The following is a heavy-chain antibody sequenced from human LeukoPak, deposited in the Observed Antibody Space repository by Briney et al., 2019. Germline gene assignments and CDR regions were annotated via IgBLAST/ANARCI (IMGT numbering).Heavy chain of an antibody. J-gene: IGHJ1*01. CDR2: INTNTGNP. D-gene: IGHD4-17*01. V-gene: IGHV7-4-1*02. Sequence: ASVKVSCKASGGTFSSYAISWVRQAPGQGLEWMGWINTNTGNPTYAQGFTGRFVFSLDASVGTAYLQISSLKAEDTAVYYYANTYGDYGYFQNWGQGTLVTVSS. CDR1: GGTFSSYA. CDR3: ANTYGDYGYFQN.